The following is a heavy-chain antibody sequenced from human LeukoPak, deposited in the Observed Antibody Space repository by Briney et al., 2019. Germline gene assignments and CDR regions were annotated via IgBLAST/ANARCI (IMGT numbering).Heavy chain of an antibody. V-gene: IGHV4-38-2*02. CDR3: VAAAGYFDY. J-gene: IGHJ4*02. Sequence: SETLSLTCTVSGYSISSGYYWGWIRQPPGKGLEWIGSIYHSGSTNYNPSLKRRVTISVDKSKNQFSLKLSSVTAADTAVYYCVAAAGYFDYWGQGTLVTVSS. CDR2: IYHSGST. CDR1: GYSISSGYY. D-gene: IGHD6-13*01.